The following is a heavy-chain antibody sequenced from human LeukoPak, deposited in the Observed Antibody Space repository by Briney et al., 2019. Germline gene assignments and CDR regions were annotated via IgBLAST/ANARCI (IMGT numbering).Heavy chain of an antibody. Sequence: SETLSLTCTVSGGSISSYYWSWIRQPAGKGLEWIGRIYSTGSTNYNPSLKSRVTMSVDTSKNQFSLRLRSVTAADTAVYYCARSGLDSRYYFGMDVWGQGTTVTVSS. CDR3: ARSGLDSRYYFGMDV. CDR2: IYSTGST. V-gene: IGHV4-4*07. D-gene: IGHD5-12*01. J-gene: IGHJ6*02. CDR1: GGSISSYY.